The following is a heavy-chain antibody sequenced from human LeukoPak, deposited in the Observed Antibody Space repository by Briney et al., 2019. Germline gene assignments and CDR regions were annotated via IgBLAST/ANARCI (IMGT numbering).Heavy chain of an antibody. CDR1: GFTFSSYA. D-gene: IGHD1-26*01. CDR3: ARDRVGATDYFDY. CDR2: ISYDGSNK. V-gene: IGHV3-30-3*01. Sequence: GGSLRLSCAASGFTFSSYAMHWVRQAPGKGLEWVAVISYDGSNKYYADSVKGRFTISRDNSKTTLYLQMNSLRAEDTAVYYCARDRVGATDYFDYWGQGTLVTVSS. J-gene: IGHJ4*02.